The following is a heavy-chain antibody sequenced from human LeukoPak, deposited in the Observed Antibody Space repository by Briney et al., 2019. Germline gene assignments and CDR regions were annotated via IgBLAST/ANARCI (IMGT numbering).Heavy chain of an antibody. CDR3: ARAEYTTSPRIDY. CDR2: IYSDGTT. J-gene: IGHJ4*02. V-gene: IGHV3-53*05. Sequence: GGSLRLSCAASGFTVSNNYMSWVRQAPGKKLEWVSDIYSDGTTFYADSVKGRFTISRDNSKNTLYLQMNSLRPEDTAVYYCARAEYTTSPRIDYWGQGTLVTVSS. CDR1: GFTVSNNY. D-gene: IGHD6-6*01.